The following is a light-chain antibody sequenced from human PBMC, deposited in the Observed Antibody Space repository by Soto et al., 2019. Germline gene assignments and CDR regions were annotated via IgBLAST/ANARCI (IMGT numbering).Light chain of an antibody. CDR3: QQYDKWPPLT. J-gene: IGKJ4*01. CDR2: GAS. Sequence: EIVMTQSPATLSVSPGERVTLSCRASQSVSRNLAWHQQRPGQAPRLLIYGASTRAAGIPARFSGSGSGTEYTLTISSLQSEDFAVYYCQQYDKWPPLTFGGGTKVDIK. V-gene: IGKV3D-15*01. CDR1: QSVSRN.